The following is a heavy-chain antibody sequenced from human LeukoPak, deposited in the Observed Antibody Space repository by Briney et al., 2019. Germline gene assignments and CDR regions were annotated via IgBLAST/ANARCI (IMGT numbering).Heavy chain of an antibody. D-gene: IGHD6-19*01. CDR3: ARYNSAWKTDDY. Sequence: PGGSLRLSCAASGFTFNSCWMTWVRQAPGKGLEWVADIKQDGSDKYYAGSVKGRFTISRDNTKNSLYLQMNSLRAEDTAVYFCARYNSAWKTDDYWGQGTLVTVSS. J-gene: IGHJ4*02. V-gene: IGHV3-7*03. CDR1: GFTFNSCW. CDR2: IKQDGSDK.